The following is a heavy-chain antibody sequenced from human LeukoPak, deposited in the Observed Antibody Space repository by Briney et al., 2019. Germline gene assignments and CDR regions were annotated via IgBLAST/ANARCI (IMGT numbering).Heavy chain of an antibody. J-gene: IGHJ6*02. Sequence: ASVKVSCKASGYTFTSYGISWVRQAPGQGLEWMGRIIPTFDVSNFAQRFKGRVTITADKSTNTAHLELSSLRSEDTAVYYCARDDYSYYYGMDVWGQGTTVTVSS. V-gene: IGHV1-69*04. CDR2: IIPTFDVS. CDR1: GYTFTSYG. D-gene: IGHD4-11*01. CDR3: ARDDYSYYYGMDV.